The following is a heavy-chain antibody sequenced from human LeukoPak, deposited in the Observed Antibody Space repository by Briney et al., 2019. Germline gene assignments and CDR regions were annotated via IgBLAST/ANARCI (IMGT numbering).Heavy chain of an antibody. V-gene: IGHV4-39*07. CDR1: GVSISSGSNY. CDR3: ARSDGYGLVGI. CDR2: IYSSGST. J-gene: IGHJ3*02. Sequence: SETLSLTCRVSGVSISSGSNYWGWIRQHPGTTLEWIGSIYSSGSTYYNSSLKSRVIILIDTAKNHFSLNLSSVTAADTAVYYCARSDGYGLVGIWGQGTMVTVSS. D-gene: IGHD3-10*01.